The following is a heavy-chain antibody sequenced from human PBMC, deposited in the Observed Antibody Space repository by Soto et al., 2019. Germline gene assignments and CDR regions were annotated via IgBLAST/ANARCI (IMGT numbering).Heavy chain of an antibody. CDR2: IYYSGST. CDR1: GGSISSSSYY. CDR3: ARQDIVVVPAAMGDYYYYGMDV. V-gene: IGHV4-39*01. D-gene: IGHD2-2*01. J-gene: IGHJ6*02. Sequence: SETLSLTCTVSGGSISSSSYYWGWIRQPSGKGLEWIGSIYYSGSTYYNPSLKSRVTISVDTSKNQFSLKLSSVTAADTAVYYCARQDIVVVPAAMGDYYYYGMDVWGQGTTVTVSS.